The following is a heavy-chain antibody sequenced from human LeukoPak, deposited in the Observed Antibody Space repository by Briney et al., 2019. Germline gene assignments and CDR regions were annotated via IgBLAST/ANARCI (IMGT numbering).Heavy chain of an antibody. D-gene: IGHD6-19*01. V-gene: IGHV4-59*01. Sequence: SETLSLTCAVYGGSFSGYYWSWIRQPPGKGLEWIGYIYYSGSTNYNPSLKSRVTISVDTSKNQFSLKLSSVTAADTAVYYCARVLEDSSGWPPSYYYYMDVWGKGTTVTISS. J-gene: IGHJ6*03. CDR2: IYYSGST. CDR1: GGSFSGYY. CDR3: ARVLEDSSGWPPSYYYYMDV.